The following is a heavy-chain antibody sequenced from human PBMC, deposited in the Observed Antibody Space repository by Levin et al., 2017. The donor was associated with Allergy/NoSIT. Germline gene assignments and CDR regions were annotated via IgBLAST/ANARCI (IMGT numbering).Heavy chain of an antibody. V-gene: IGHV3-23*01. D-gene: IGHD5/OR15-5a*01. CDR3: AKDTSGSTTRYFDY. CDR2: ISGSGGST. CDR1: GFTFSSYA. J-gene: IGHJ4*02. Sequence: GESLKISCEASGFTFSSYAMNWVRQAPGKGLEWVSAISGSGGSTYYADSVKGRFTISRDNSKNTLYLQMNSLRAEDTAVYYCAKDTSGSTTRYFDYWGQGTLVTVSS.